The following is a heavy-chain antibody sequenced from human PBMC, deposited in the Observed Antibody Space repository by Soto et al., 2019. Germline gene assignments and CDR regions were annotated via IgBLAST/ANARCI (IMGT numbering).Heavy chain of an antibody. CDR1: GFTFSSYW. D-gene: IGHD6-13*01. CDR2: IKQDGSEK. V-gene: IGHV3-7*01. J-gene: IGHJ6*02. CDR3: ARASAAGLYGMDV. Sequence: GGSLRLSCAASGFTFSSYWMSRVRQAPGKGLEWVANIKQDGSEKYYVDSVKGRFTIPRDNAKNSLYLQMNSLRAEDTAVYYCARASAAGLYGMDVWGQGTTVTVSS.